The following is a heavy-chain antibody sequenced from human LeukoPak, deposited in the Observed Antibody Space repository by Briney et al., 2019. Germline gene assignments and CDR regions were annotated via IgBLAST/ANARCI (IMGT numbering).Heavy chain of an antibody. CDR1: GGSISSYY. Sequence: PSETLSLTCTVSGGSISSYYWSWIRQPPGKGLGWIGYIYYSGSTNYNPSLKSRVTISVDTSKNQFSLKLSSVTAADTAVYYCAGGYGDANFDYWGQGTLVTVSS. J-gene: IGHJ4*02. CDR2: IYYSGST. D-gene: IGHD4-17*01. V-gene: IGHV4-59*08. CDR3: AGGYGDANFDY.